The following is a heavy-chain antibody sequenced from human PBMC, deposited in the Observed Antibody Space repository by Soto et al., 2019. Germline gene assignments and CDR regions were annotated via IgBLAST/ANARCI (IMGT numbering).Heavy chain of an antibody. D-gene: IGHD2-15*01. CDR3: ARDSGGRILKEDYYYYYMDV. Sequence: SETLSLTCTVSGGSISSYYWSWIRQPPGKGLEWIGYIYYSGSTNYNPSLKSRVTISVDTSKNQFSLKLSSVTAADTAVYYCARDSGGRILKEDYYYYYMDVWGKGTTVTVSS. CDR1: GGSISSYY. J-gene: IGHJ6*03. CDR2: IYYSGST. V-gene: IGHV4-59*01.